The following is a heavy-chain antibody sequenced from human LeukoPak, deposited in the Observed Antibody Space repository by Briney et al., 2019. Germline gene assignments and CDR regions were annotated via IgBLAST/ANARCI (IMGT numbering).Heavy chain of an antibody. J-gene: IGHJ3*02. D-gene: IGHD3-10*01. CDR1: GGSISSSSYY. CDR2: IYYSGST. Sequence: PSQTLSLTCTVSGGSISSSSYYWGWIRQPPGKGLEWIGSIYYSGSTYYNPSLKSRVTISVDTSKNQFSLKLSSVTAADTAVYYCASGILWFGELLRRDAFDIWGQGTMVTVSS. V-gene: IGHV4-39*07. CDR3: ASGILWFGELLRRDAFDI.